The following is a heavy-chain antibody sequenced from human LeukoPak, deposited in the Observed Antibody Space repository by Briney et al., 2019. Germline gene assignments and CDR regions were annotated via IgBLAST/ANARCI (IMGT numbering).Heavy chain of an antibody. CDR2: ISYDGSNK. CDR1: GFTFSSYG. V-gene: IGHV3-30*18. CDR3: AKTGQRLGELSHTFDY. Sequence: GGSLRLSCAASGFTFSSYGMHWVRQAPGKGLEWVAVISYDGSNKYYADSVKGRFTISRDNSKNTLYLQMNSLRAEDTAAYYCAKTGQRLGELSHTFDYWGQGTLVTVSS. J-gene: IGHJ4*02. D-gene: IGHD3-16*02.